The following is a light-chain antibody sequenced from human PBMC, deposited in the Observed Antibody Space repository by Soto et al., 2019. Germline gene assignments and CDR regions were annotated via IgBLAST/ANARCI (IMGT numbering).Light chain of an antibody. Sequence: EIVLTQSPGTLSLSPGERATLSCRASQSVSGSYLAWYQQKPGQAPRLLIYGASNRATGIPDRFSGSGSGTVFTLTINRLEPEDFAVYFCQKYGTSRTFGQGTKVDIK. CDR3: QKYGTSRT. CDR1: QSVSGSY. V-gene: IGKV3-20*01. J-gene: IGKJ1*01. CDR2: GAS.